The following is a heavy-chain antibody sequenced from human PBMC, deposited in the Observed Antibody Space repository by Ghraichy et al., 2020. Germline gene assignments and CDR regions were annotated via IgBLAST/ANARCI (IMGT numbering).Heavy chain of an antibody. V-gene: IGHV3-48*02. Sequence: GGSLRLSCAASGFTFSSYSMNWVRQAPGKGLEWVSYISSSSSTIYYADSVKGRFTISRDNAKNSLYLQMNSLRDEDTAVYYCARAYERGYGSGSSFFFYYWGQGTLVTVSS. CDR2: ISSSSSTI. D-gene: IGHD3-10*01. J-gene: IGHJ4*02. CDR1: GFTFSSYS. CDR3: ARAYERGYGSGSSFFFYY.